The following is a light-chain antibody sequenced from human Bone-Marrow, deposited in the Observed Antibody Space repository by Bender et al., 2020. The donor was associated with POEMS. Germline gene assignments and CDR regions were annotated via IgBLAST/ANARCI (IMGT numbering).Light chain of an antibody. CDR1: SSNVGTFNL. V-gene: IGLV2-23*02. CDR3: CSYAGDVV. Sequence: QSALTQPASVSGSRGQSITISCTGTSSNVGTFNLVSWYQQHPGKAPKLIIYELQPPPSVFPIPFSTSRSATSPSLTISRLEDEDEAYYYCCSYAGDVVFGGGTKLTVL. J-gene: IGLJ2*01. CDR2: ELQ.